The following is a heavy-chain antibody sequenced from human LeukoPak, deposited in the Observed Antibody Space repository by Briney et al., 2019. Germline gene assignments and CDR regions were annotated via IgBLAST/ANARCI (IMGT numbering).Heavy chain of an antibody. V-gene: IGHV4-59*08. Sequence: SETLSLTCTVSGGSISSYYWSWIRQPPGKGLEWIAYISDIGSINYNPSLKSRVTISLETSKNQFSLKLSSVTAADTAVYYCAGHHPRNTVDFWGRGTLVTVSS. J-gene: IGHJ4*02. CDR2: ISDIGSI. D-gene: IGHD2-8*02. CDR3: AGHHPRNTVDF. CDR1: GGSISSYY.